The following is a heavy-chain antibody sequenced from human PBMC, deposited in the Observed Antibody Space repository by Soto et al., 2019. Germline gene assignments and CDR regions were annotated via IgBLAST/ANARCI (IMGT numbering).Heavy chain of an antibody. CDR1: GLTFSSYV. J-gene: IGHJ4*02. CDR3: AKKMSESHDGRDYFDY. V-gene: IGHV3-23*01. D-gene: IGHD3-3*01. CDR2: ICGGGDCT. Sequence: EVQLLESGGGLVQPGGSLRLSCAASGLTFSSYVMKWVRQAPGKGLEWVSAICGGGDCTFYADSVKGRFTISRDNSRNTLYLQMNSLRADDTAVYYCAKKMSESHDGRDYFDYWGQGTLVTVSS.